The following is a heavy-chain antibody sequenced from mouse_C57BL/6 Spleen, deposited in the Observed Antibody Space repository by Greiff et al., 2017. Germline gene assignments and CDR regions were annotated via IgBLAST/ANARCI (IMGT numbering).Heavy chain of an antibody. D-gene: IGHD3-1*01. CDR1: GFTFSSYA. J-gene: IGHJ4*01. V-gene: IGHV5-4*01. CDR3: ARGGLLFAMDY. Sequence: DVQLVESGGGLVKPGGSLKLSCAASGFTFSSYAMSWVRQTPEKRLEWVATISDGGSYTYYPDNVKGRFTISRDNAKNNLYLQMSHLKSEDTAMYYCARGGLLFAMDYWGQGTSVTVSS. CDR2: ISDGGSYT.